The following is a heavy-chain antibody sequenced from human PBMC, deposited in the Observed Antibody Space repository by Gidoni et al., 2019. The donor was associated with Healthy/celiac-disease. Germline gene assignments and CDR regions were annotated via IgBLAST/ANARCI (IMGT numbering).Heavy chain of an antibody. CDR3: ARGSDYDSSGYHYSYYMDV. J-gene: IGHJ6*03. D-gene: IGHD3-22*01. Sequence: QVQLQQWGAGLLKPSETLSLTRAVYGGSFSGYYLSWIRQPPGKGLGWIGEINHSGSTNYNPSLKSRVTISIDTSKNQFSLKLSSVTAADTAVYYCARGSDYDSSGYHYSYYMDVWGKGTTVTVSS. CDR2: INHSGST. V-gene: IGHV4-34*01. CDR1: GGSFSGYY.